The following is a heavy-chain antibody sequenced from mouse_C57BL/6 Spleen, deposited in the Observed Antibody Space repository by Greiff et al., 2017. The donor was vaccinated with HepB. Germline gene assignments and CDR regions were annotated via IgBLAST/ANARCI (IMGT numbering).Heavy chain of an antibody. CDR1: GYTFTDYY. CDR3: ARSPLYNPFDY. Sequence: EVQLQQSGPELVKPGASVKISCKASGYTFTDYYMNWVKQSHGKSLEWIGDINPNNGGTSYNQKFKGKATLTVDKSSSTAYMELRSLTSEDSAVYYCARSPLYNPFDYWGQGTSLTVSS. V-gene: IGHV1-26*01. D-gene: IGHD1-3*01. J-gene: IGHJ2*02. CDR2: INPNNGGT.